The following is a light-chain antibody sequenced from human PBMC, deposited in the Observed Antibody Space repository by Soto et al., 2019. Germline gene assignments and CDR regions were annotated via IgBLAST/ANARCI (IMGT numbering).Light chain of an antibody. CDR2: STN. CDR1: TGAVTSGYY. J-gene: IGLJ2*01. Sequence: QAVVTQEPSLTVSPGGTVTLTCASRTGAVTSGYYPSWFQQKPGQAPRALIYSTNNKHSWTPARFSGSLLGGKAALTLSGVQHEDEDEYYCQVYYGGVLAFGGGTKLTVL. CDR3: QVYYGGVLA. V-gene: IGLV7-43*01.